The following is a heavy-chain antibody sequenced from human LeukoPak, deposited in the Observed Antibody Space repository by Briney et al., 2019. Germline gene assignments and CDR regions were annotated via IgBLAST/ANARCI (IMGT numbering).Heavy chain of an antibody. CDR2: INIDGST. CDR1: GFTFRNYW. Sequence: GGPLRLSCAASGFTFRNYWMHRLRQAPRKGLVWVSRINIDGSTSYADSVEGRFTISRDNSKNTLYLQMNSLRAEDTAVYYCARAGGSGWFDPWGQGTLVTVSS. CDR3: ARAGGSGWFDP. D-gene: IGHD3-10*01. J-gene: IGHJ5*02. V-gene: IGHV3-74*01.